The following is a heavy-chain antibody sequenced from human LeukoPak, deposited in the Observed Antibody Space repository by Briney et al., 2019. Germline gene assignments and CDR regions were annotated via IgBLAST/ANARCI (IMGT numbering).Heavy chain of an antibody. V-gene: IGHV3-48*01. CDR3: ASRRSGWPNDAFDI. D-gene: IGHD6-19*01. Sequence: GGSLRLSCVGSGFTFGGYTMNWVRQAPGKGLEWLSYISPNGGNTLYADSVRGRFSISRDNAKNSVYLQMNSLRSEDTALYYCASRRSGWPNDAFDIWGQGTMVTVSS. CDR2: ISPNGGNT. J-gene: IGHJ3*02. CDR1: GFTFGGYT.